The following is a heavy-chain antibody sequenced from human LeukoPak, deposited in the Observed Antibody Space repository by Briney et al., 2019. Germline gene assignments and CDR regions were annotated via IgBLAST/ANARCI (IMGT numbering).Heavy chain of an antibody. CDR1: GYTFTSYD. Sequence: GASVKVSCKASGYTFTSYDINWVRQATGQGLEWMGWMNPNSGNTGYAQKFQGRVTITRNTSISTAYMEPSSLRSEDTAVYYCARGRYSGYDWLYYYYYYYMDVWGKGTTVTVSS. CDR2: MNPNSGNT. V-gene: IGHV1-8*03. J-gene: IGHJ6*03. D-gene: IGHD5-12*01. CDR3: ARGRYSGYDWLYYYYYYYMDV.